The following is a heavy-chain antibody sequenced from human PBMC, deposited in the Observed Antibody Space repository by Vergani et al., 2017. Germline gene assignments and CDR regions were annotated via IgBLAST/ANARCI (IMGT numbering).Heavy chain of an antibody. V-gene: IGHV4-30-4*01. D-gene: IGHD1-26*01. CDR3: ASYSGSYYSNXFDP. Sequence: QVQLQESGPGLVKPSQTLSMKGKGKGGSKSRGEEEWSWNRQTPGKGLEWRGYIYYSGSTYYNPSLKSRVTISVDTSKNQFSLKLSSVTAADTAVYYCASYSGSYYSNXFDPWGQGTLVTVSS. CDR2: IYYSGST. J-gene: IGHJ5*02. CDR1: GGSKSRGEEE.